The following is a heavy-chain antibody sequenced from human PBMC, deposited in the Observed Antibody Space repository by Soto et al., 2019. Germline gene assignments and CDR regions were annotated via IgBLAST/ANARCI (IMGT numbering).Heavy chain of an antibody. V-gene: IGHV5-51*01. CDR1: GDSLTSYW. J-gene: IGHJ4*02. CDR2: IYPGDSYT. Sequence: EFLKISFQGAGDSLTSYWIGWVRQIPGKGLEWMGIIYPGDSYTRYSPSFQGQVTISADKSISTAYLQWSSLKASDTAMYYCARLGRGGYWGQGTLVTVSS. CDR3: ARLGRGGY. D-gene: IGHD1-26*01.